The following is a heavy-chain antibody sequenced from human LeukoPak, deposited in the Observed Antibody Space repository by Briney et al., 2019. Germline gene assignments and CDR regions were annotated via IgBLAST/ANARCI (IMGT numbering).Heavy chain of an antibody. CDR3: ARGLSIAVAGRGSDNWFDP. Sequence: ASVKVSCKASGYTFTSYYMHWVRQAPGQRLEWMGWINAGNGNTKYSQKFQGRVTITRDTSASTAYMELSSLRSEDTAVYYCARGLSIAVAGRGSDNWFDPWGQGTLVTVSS. CDR1: GYTFTSYY. D-gene: IGHD6-19*01. V-gene: IGHV1-3*01. J-gene: IGHJ5*02. CDR2: INAGNGNT.